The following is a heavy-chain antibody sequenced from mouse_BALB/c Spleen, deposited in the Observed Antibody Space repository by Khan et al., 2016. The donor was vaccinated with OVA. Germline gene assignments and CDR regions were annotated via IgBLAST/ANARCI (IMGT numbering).Heavy chain of an antibody. CDR1: GYTFINYW. V-gene: IGHV1-7*01. Sequence: QVQLKQSGAELAKPGASVKMSCKASGYTFINYWILWVKQRPGQGLEWIVYINPSTGYTEYNQNFKDKATLTADKSSSTAYMQLSSLTSEDSAVYYCARRGLRWDFDYWGQGTTLTVSS. D-gene: IGHD1-1*01. CDR2: INPSTGYT. J-gene: IGHJ2*01. CDR3: ARRGLRWDFDY.